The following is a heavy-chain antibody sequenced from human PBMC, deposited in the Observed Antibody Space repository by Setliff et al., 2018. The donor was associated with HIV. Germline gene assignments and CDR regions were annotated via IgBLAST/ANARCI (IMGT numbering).Heavy chain of an antibody. V-gene: IGHV7-4-1*02. CDR3: ARDHDYGDLSRNWFYMDV. CDR1: GYTFSNYG. J-gene: IGHJ6*03. Sequence: ASVKVSCKPSGYTFSNYGMNWVRQAPGQGLEWMGWINTNTGNPTYAQDFTGRFVFSLDTSVSTAYLQISSLKAEDTAVYYCARDHDYGDLSRNWFYMDVWGKGTTVTVSS. D-gene: IGHD4-17*01. CDR2: INTNTGNP.